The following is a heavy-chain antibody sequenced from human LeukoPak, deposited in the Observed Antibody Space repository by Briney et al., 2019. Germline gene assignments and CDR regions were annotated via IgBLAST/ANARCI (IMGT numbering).Heavy chain of an antibody. Sequence: PGGSLRLSCAASGFTFSGSAMHWVRQAYGKGLESVGRIKNKANNYATAYAASVKGRFTISRDDSKNTAYLQMNSLKIEDTAVYYCTRLDDYESWGQGTLVTVSS. CDR3: TRLDDYES. V-gene: IGHV3-73*01. D-gene: IGHD4-17*01. CDR2: IKNKANNYAT. J-gene: IGHJ5*02. CDR1: GFTFSGSA.